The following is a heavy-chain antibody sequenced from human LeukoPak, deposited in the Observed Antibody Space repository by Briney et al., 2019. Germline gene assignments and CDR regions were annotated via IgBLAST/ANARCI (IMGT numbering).Heavy chain of an antibody. CDR1: GGSISSSSYY. D-gene: IGHD3-10*01. V-gene: IGHV4-39*01. Sequence: SETLSLTCTVSGGSISSSSYYWGWIRHPPGKGLEWIGSIYYTGNTYYNPSLKSRVTISVDTSKNQFSLKLSSVTAADTAVYFCARKPGSGSYYLDVWGKGTTVIVSS. CDR2: IYYTGNT. J-gene: IGHJ6*04. CDR3: ARKPGSGSYYLDV.